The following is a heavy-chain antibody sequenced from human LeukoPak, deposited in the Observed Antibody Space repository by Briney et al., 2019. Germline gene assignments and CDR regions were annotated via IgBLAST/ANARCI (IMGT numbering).Heavy chain of an antibody. CDR3: ARKGDGRGYSYGRRSSGMDV. Sequence: PSETLSLTCAVYGGSFSDYYWSWIRQPPGKGLEWIGEINHSGSTNYNPSLKSRVTISVDTSKNQFSLKLSSVTAADTAVYYCARKGDGRGYSYGRRSSGMDVWGQGTTVTVSS. V-gene: IGHV4-34*01. CDR2: INHSGST. D-gene: IGHD5-18*01. J-gene: IGHJ6*02. CDR1: GGSFSDYY.